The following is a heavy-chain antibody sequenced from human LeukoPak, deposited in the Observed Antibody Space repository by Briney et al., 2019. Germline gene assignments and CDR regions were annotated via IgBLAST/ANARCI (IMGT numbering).Heavy chain of an antibody. Sequence: SETLSLTCTVSGGSISSSSYYWGWIRQPPGKGLEWIGSIYYSGSTYYNPSLKSRVTISVDTSKNQFSLKLSSVTAADTAVYYCARVGHKGATVTPFDYWGQGTLVTVSS. D-gene: IGHD4-17*01. CDR1: GGSISSSSYY. J-gene: IGHJ4*02. CDR2: IYYSGST. V-gene: IGHV4-39*07. CDR3: ARVGHKGATVTPFDY.